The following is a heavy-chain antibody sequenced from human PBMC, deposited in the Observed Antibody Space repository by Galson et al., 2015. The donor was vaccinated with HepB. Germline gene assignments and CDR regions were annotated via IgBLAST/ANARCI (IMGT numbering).Heavy chain of an antibody. CDR2: IIPIFGTA. D-gene: IGHD3-22*01. Sequence: SVKVSCKASGGTFSSYAISWVRQAPGQGLEWMGGIIPIFGTANYAQKFQGRVTITADESTSTAYMELSSLRSEDTAVYYCARDGGHYDSSGYYGEGAFDIWGQGTMVTVSS. V-gene: IGHV1-69*13. J-gene: IGHJ3*02. CDR1: GGTFSSYA. CDR3: ARDGGHYDSSGYYGEGAFDI.